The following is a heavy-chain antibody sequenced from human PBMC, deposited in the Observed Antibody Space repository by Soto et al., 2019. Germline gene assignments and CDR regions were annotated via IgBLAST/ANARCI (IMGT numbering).Heavy chain of an antibody. CDR2: IKQDGSEK. J-gene: IGHJ4*02. D-gene: IGHD6-13*01. V-gene: IGHV3-7*05. CDR1: GFTFSNYW. Sequence: GGSLRLSCAASGFTFSNYWMSWVRQAPGKGLEWVANIKQDGSEKDHVDSVKGRFTISRDNAKNPLFLQMNSLRAEDTAVYYCARVGYSSAWYPGYWGQGTLVTVSS. CDR3: ARVGYSSAWYPGY.